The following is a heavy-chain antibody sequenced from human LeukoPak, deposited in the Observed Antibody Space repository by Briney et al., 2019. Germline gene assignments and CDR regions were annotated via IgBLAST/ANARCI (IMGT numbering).Heavy chain of an antibody. CDR2: IKYDGSTS. Sequence: GGSLRLSCEASGFTFTTYWIHWVRQGPGKGLVWVSRIKYDGSTSNYADSVKGRFTISRDNAKNTVYLHMNSPRAEDTAVYYCATRYDYGEYQEYWGQGTLVIVSS. CDR3: ATRYDYGEYQEY. J-gene: IGHJ4*02. D-gene: IGHD4-17*01. CDR1: GFTFTTYW. V-gene: IGHV3-74*01.